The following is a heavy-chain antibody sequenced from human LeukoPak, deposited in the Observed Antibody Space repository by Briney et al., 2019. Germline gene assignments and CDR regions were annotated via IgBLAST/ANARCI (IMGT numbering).Heavy chain of an antibody. CDR2: ISGYNGNT. CDR3: ARGDHGGNPDY. Sequence: GASVKVSCKASVYTFTNYGINWVRQAPGQGLEWMGWISGYNGNTNYAQKLQGRVTMTTDTSTTTAYMELRSLRSDDTAMYYCARGDHGGNPDYWGQGTLVTVSS. D-gene: IGHD4-23*01. J-gene: IGHJ4*02. CDR1: VYTFTNYG. V-gene: IGHV1-18*01.